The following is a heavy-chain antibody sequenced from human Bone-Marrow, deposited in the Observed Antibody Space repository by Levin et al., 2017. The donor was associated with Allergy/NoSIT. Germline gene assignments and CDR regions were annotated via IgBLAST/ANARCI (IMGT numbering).Heavy chain of an antibody. CDR3: ARHFTGWWGQLFPVAFDI. Sequence: PSETLSLTCNVSGDSIRSYYWSWVRQSPGKGPEWIGYIYYTGSAVYNPALKSRVAMSVDTSKSQLSLKLSSVTAEDTAVYYCARHFTGWWGQLFPVAFDIWGQGTKVTVSS. V-gene: IGHV4-59*08. D-gene: IGHD2-15*01. CDR2: IYYTGSA. CDR1: GDSIRSYY. J-gene: IGHJ3*02.